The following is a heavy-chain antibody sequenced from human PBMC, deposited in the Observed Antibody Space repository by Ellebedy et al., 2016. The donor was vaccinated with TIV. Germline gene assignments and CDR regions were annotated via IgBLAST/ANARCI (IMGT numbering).Heavy chain of an antibody. D-gene: IGHD3-10*01. Sequence: GESLKISCAASGITFSSYGMHWVRQAPGKGLEWVAVISYDGSNKYYADSVKGRFTISRDNSKNILYLQMNSLKTEDTAVYYCADLGQGGSGIAWGPGTLVTVSS. V-gene: IGHV3-30*03. CDR1: GITFSSYG. J-gene: IGHJ4*02. CDR3: ADLGQGGSGIA. CDR2: ISYDGSNK.